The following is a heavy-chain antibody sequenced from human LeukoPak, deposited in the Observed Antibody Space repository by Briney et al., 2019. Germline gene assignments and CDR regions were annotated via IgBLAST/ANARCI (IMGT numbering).Heavy chain of an antibody. Sequence: GESLKISCKGSGYSFTSYWIGWVRQMPGKGLEWMGIIYPGDSDTRYSPSFQGQVTISADKSISTAYLQWSSLKASDTAMYYCARDRDDYGDVNYFDYWGQGTLVTVSS. D-gene: IGHD4-17*01. CDR2: IYPGDSDT. CDR1: GYSFTSYW. J-gene: IGHJ4*02. CDR3: ARDRDDYGDVNYFDY. V-gene: IGHV5-51*01.